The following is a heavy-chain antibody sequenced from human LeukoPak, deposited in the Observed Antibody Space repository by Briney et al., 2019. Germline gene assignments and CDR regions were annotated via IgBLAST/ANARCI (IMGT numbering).Heavy chain of an antibody. D-gene: IGHD4-17*01. Sequence: PGGSLRLSCAASGFTFSSYSMNWVRQAPGKGLGGVSSISSSSSYIYYADSVKGRFTISRDNAKNSLYLQMNSLRAEDTAVYYCARDLGYGDYVWGQGTLVTVSS. CDR1: GFTFSSYS. V-gene: IGHV3-21*01. CDR3: ARDLGYGDYV. CDR2: ISSSSSYI. J-gene: IGHJ4*02.